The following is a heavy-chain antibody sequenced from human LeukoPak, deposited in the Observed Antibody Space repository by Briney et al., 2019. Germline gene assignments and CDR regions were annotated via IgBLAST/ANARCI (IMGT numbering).Heavy chain of an antibody. J-gene: IGHJ5*02. CDR1: GFTFSSYA. CDR2: ISGSGGST. Sequence: GGSLRLSCAASGFTFSSYAMSWVRQAPGKGLEWVSAISGSGGSTYYADSVKGRFTISRDNSKNTLYLQMNSLRAEDTAVYYCAKGLSPAVPAAIGYWFDPWGQGTLVTVSS. V-gene: IGHV3-23*01. CDR3: AKGLSPAVPAAIGYWFDP. D-gene: IGHD2-2*01.